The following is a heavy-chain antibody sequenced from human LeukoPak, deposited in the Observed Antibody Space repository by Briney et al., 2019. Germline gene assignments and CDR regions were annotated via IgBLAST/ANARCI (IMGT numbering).Heavy chain of an antibody. CDR3: AKRASGSGTSLYYFDY. Sequence: GGSLRLSRAASGFTLRSYAMSGVRQAPGKGLEWVSVISNSGGSTFYADSVKGRFTISRDNSKNTLYLQMNSLRAEDTAVYYCAKRASGSGTSLYYFDYWGQGTLVTVSS. D-gene: IGHD3-10*01. V-gene: IGHV3-23*01. CDR2: ISNSGGST. CDR1: GFTLRSYA. J-gene: IGHJ4*02.